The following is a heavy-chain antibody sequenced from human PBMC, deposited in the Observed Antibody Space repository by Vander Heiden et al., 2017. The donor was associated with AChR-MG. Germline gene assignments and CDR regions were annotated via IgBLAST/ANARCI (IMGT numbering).Heavy chain of an antibody. CDR2: IFHSGSS. V-gene: IGHV4-4*02. J-gene: IGHJ4*02. CDR1: GGSISSTTW. D-gene: IGHD6-19*01. CDR3: ARGRASGWLGHFDS. Sequence: QVQLQESGPGLVKPSGTLSLLCAVSGGSISSTTWWSWVRQPPGKGLEWIGDIFHSGSSNYNPSLKSRVSMSVDKSKSQFSLNVSSVTAADTAVYYCARGRASGWLGHFDSWGQGTLVTVSS.